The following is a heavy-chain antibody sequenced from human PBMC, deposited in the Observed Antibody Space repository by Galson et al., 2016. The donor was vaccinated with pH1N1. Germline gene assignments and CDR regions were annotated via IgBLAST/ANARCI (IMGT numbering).Heavy chain of an antibody. CDR1: GFTFEDFA. CDR3: VKDREFYYDSSGYDYAFDI. V-gene: IGHV3-9*01. J-gene: IGHJ3*02. Sequence: SLRLSCAASGFTFEDFALHWVRQGPGKGLEWVSGISWDRSTIYYAESVKGRFTISRDNAKNSLYLQMDSLRAEDTALYYCVKDREFYYDSSGYDYAFDIWGQGTMVTVAS. CDR2: ISWDRSTI. D-gene: IGHD3-22*01.